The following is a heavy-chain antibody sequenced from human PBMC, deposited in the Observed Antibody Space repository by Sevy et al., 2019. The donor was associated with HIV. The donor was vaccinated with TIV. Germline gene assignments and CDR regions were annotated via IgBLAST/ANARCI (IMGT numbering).Heavy chain of an antibody. CDR1: GFTFSNYW. J-gene: IGHJ6*02. CDR3: ARDCNSATCLWGLDV. D-gene: IGHD1-26*01. Sequence: GESLKISCVASGFTFSNYWMSWVRQAPGKGLEWVANIERDGSEKYYVASVKGRFTISRDNDKTSLYLQMNSLRDEDTAVYYCARDCNSATCLWGLDVWGPGTTVTVSS. V-gene: IGHV3-7*03. CDR2: IERDGSEK.